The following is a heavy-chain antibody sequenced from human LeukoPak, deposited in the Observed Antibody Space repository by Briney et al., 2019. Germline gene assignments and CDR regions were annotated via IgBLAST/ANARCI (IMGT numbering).Heavy chain of an antibody. CDR2: MNPNTGNA. V-gene: IGHV1-8*01. J-gene: IGHJ4*02. Sequence: ASMKVSCKASRYTFTNFDINWVRQATGQGLEWMGWMNPNTGNAGYAQKFQDRVTITWDASISTAYMDLSSLRSEDTAVYYCARVGYSNSYDYWGQGTQVTVSS. D-gene: IGHD1-26*01. CDR3: ARVGYSNSYDY. CDR1: RYTFTNFD.